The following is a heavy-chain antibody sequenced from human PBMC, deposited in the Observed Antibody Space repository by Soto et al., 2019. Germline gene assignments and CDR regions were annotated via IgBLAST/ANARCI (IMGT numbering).Heavy chain of an antibody. CDR1: GFIFGNYM. CDR2: IRDGGEST. D-gene: IGHD2-15*01. J-gene: IGHJ3*02. V-gene: IGHV3-23*01. Sequence: EVQLLESGGGLVQPGESLRLSCAFSGFIFGNYMMTWVRQAPGKGLEWVSTIRDGGESTYCADSVKGRFTISRDNSKNTLYLQMDSLGVEDTAVYYCAPHVHCSGGSCHYDAFDIRGQGTMVTVSS. CDR3: APHVHCSGGSCHYDAFDI.